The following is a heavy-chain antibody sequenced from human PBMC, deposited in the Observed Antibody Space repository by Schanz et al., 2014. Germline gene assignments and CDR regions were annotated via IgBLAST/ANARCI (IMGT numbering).Heavy chain of an antibody. CDR1: GFMFTKYA. V-gene: IGHV3-23*04. CDR3: AREYASTWFESNVMAGRIDN. J-gene: IGHJ4*02. D-gene: IGHD2-8*01. Sequence: DVQLVESGGGLAQPGGSLRLSCVASGFMFTKYAMNWVRQAPGKGLEWVSGISGTGTKTYYADSVKSRFTISRDAAKDSLFLQMTSLRADDTAVYFCAREYASTWFESNVMAGRIDNWGQGTLVTVSS. CDR2: ISGTGTKT.